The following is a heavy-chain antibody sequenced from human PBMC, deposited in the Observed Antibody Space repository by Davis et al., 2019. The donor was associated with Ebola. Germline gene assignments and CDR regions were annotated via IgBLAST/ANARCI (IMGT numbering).Heavy chain of an antibody. CDR2: ILPIFGTA. V-gene: IGHV1-69*13. CDR1: GGTLSSFG. CDR3: AGDSSGYGADY. Sequence: AASVKVSCKASGGTLSSFGISWVRQAPGQGLEWLGGILPIFGTANYAQNLQGRVTITADEFTSTAYMELSSLRSEDTAVYYCAGDSSGYGADYWGQGTLVTVSS. D-gene: IGHD3-22*01. J-gene: IGHJ4*02.